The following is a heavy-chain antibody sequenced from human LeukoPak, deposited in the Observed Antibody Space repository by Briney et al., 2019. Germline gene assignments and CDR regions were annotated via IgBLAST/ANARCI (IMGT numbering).Heavy chain of an antibody. Sequence: PGGSLILSCAASGFAFCGYAMTWVRQAPGRGLEWVSAITGAGDYTYYADSVKGRFTVSRDNSRNTLYLQMNTLRAEDTALYFCAKDGLYYDGSAHVYYFDYWGQGTLVAVSS. CDR1: GFAFCGYA. J-gene: IGHJ4*02. CDR2: ITGAGDYT. V-gene: IGHV3-23*01. D-gene: IGHD3-22*01. CDR3: AKDGLYYDGSAHVYYFDY.